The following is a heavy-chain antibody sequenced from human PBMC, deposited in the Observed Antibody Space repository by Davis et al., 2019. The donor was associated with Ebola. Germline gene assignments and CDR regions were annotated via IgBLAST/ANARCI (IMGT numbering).Heavy chain of an antibody. CDR1: GFTFSGSA. J-gene: IGHJ4*02. V-gene: IGHV3-73*01. D-gene: IGHD6-19*01. CDR3: AKDSGYSSGWYYFDY. CDR2: IRSKANSYAT. Sequence: GESLKISCAASGFTFSGSAMHWVRQATGKGLEWVGRIRSKANSYATAYAASVKGRFTISRDNSKNTLYLQMNSLRAEDTAVYYCAKDSGYSSGWYYFDYWGQGTLVTVSS.